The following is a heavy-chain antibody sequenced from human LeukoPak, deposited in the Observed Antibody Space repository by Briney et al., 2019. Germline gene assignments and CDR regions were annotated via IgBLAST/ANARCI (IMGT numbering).Heavy chain of an antibody. CDR3: AAYYDYVWGSYRYTAHGDY. Sequence: SETLSLTCAVYGGSFSGYYWSWIRQPPGKGLEWIGEINHSGSTNYNPSLKSRVTISVDTSKNQFSLKRSSVTAADTAAYYCAAYYDYVWGSYRYTAHGDYWGQGTLVTVSS. V-gene: IGHV4-34*01. CDR1: GGSFSGYY. J-gene: IGHJ4*02. D-gene: IGHD3-16*02. CDR2: INHSGST.